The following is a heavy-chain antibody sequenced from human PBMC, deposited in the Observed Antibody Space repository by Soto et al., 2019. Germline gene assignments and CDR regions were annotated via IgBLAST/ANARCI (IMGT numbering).Heavy chain of an antibody. CDR3: SRRSRRPVYCYGSGCYHFDY. Sequence: QVQLQESRPGQVNSSWTLSLTCDVSGGSISTTNRWSWVRQFPGKGLEWIGEVYDSGDTNYNPSHTSRLTISVDKSNNQYSLNLSTVTAADTDVYYCSRRSRRPVYCYGSGCYHFDYWGQGALVTVSS. CDR1: GGSISTTNR. D-gene: IGHD2-15*01. CDR2: VYDSGDT. J-gene: IGHJ4*02. V-gene: IGHV4-4*02.